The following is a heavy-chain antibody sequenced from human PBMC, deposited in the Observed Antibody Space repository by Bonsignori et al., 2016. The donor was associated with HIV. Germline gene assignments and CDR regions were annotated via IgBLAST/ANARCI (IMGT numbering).Heavy chain of an antibody. CDR1: GGSISSSSYY. V-gene: IGHV4-39*07. CDR3: ARDLYGWEVLQISHDAFDI. J-gene: IGHJ3*02. Sequence: SETLSLTCTVSGGSISSSSYYWGWIRQPPGKGLEWIGSIYYSGSTYYNPSLKSRVTISVDTSKNQFSLKLRSVTAADTALYYCARDLYGWEVLQISHDAFDIWGPGTMVTVSS. D-gene: IGHD1-26*01. CDR2: IYYSGST.